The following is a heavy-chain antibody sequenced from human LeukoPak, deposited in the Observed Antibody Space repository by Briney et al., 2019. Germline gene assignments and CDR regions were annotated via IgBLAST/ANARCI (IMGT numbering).Heavy chain of an antibody. CDR3: ARGFPPRRSYDSSGYYSYYFDY. CDR1: GYTFTNCG. D-gene: IGHD3-22*01. CDR2: ISAYSGYS. V-gene: IGHV1-18*01. Sequence: ASVKVSCKASGYTFTNCGITWVRQAPGQGLEWMGWISAYSGYSIYAQKFQGRVTMTTDTSTSTAYMELRSLRSDDTAVYYCARGFPPRRSYDSSGYYSYYFDYWGQGTLVTVSS. J-gene: IGHJ4*02.